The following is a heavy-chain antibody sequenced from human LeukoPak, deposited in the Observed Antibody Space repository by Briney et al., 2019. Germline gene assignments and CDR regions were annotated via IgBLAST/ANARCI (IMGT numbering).Heavy chain of an antibody. V-gene: IGHV3-53*01. CDR1: GFSVSRNY. CDR2: IQSGGST. D-gene: IGHD1-26*01. J-gene: IGHJ4*02. CDR3: AKDNSGSIHYFDY. Sequence: PGGSLRLSCAASGFSVSRNYMSWVRQAPGKGLEWVSIIQSGGSTYYADSVRGRFTSSRDNSNNTLYLQMNSLRAEDTAVYYCAKDNSGSIHYFDYWGQGTLVTVSS.